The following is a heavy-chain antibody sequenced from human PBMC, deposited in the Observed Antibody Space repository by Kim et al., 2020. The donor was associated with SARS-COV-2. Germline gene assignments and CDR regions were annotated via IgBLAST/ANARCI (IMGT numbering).Heavy chain of an antibody. Sequence: ASVKVSCKASGYPLTKFGITWVRQAPGQGLEWMGWISDFNFNTNYAEKFQGRVTMTTDTSTNTAYMELRSLRLDDTAVYFCARVILIRGVNGRYDPWGQG. V-gene: IGHV1-18*01. CDR2: ISDFNFNT. CDR3: ARVILIRGVNGRYDP. D-gene: IGHD3-10*01. J-gene: IGHJ5*02. CDR1: GYPLTKFG.